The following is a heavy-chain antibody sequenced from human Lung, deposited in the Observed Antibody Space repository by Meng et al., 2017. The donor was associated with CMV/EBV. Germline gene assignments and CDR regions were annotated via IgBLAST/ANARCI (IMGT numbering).Heavy chain of an antibody. J-gene: IGHJ6*02. V-gene: IGHV3-30*02. CDR3: VKGIYPRTYYYYYYGLDV. CDR1: GFTFNTYA. Sequence: GESLKTSCAASGFTFNTYAMHGVRQAPGKGLEWVAFIRFDASNKYYADSVKGRFTISRDNFKNTLFLQMNSLRPEDTAVYYCVKGIYPRTYYYYYYGLDVWGQGXSVTVSS. D-gene: IGHD1-7*01. CDR2: IRFDASNK.